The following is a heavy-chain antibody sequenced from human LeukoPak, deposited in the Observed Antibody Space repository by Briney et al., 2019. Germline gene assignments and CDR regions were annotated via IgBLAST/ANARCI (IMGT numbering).Heavy chain of an antibody. J-gene: IGHJ3*02. V-gene: IGHV4-59*12. CDR3: ARFCTVLTRSAIDI. D-gene: IGHD2-8*02. CDR2: IYYSGTT. Sequence: SETLSLTCTVSGGSISSYYWSWLRQPPGKGLEWIGYIYYSGTTTYNPSLKSRVTMSVDTSKNQFSLNLSSVTTADTAVSYCARFCTVLTRSAIDIWGQGTMVTVSS. CDR1: GGSISSYY.